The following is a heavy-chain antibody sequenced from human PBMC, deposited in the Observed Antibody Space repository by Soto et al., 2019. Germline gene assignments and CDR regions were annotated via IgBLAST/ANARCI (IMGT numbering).Heavy chain of an antibody. J-gene: IGHJ4*02. CDR2: IWYDGSNK. CDR3: ARDVKGNWQDYIDY. CDR1: GFTFSSYG. V-gene: IGHV3-33*01. Sequence: QVQLVESGGGVVQPGRSLRLSCAASGFTFSSYGMHWVRQAPGKGLEWVAVIWYDGSNKYYADSVKGRFTISRDNSQNTLDVQMNSLRAEDTAVYYCARDVKGNWQDYIDYWGQGTLVTVSS. D-gene: IGHD1-1*01.